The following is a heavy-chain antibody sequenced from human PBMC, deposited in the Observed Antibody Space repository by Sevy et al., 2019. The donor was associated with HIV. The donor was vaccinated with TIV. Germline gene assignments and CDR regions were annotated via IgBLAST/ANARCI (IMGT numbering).Heavy chain of an antibody. V-gene: IGHV1-69*13. Sequence: ASVKVSCKASGGTFSSYAISWVRQAPGQGLEWMGGIIPIFGTANYAQKFQGRVTITADESTSTAYMELGSLRSEETAVYYCAREIRGEWLFPYGMDVWGQGTTVTVSS. D-gene: IGHD3-3*01. J-gene: IGHJ6*02. CDR3: AREIRGEWLFPYGMDV. CDR1: GGTFSSYA. CDR2: IIPIFGTA.